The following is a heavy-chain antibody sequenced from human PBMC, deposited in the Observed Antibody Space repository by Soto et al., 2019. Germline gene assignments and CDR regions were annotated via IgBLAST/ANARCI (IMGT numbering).Heavy chain of an antibody. Sequence: QVQLVESGGGVVQPGRSLRLSCAASGFTFSSYGMHWVRQAPGKGLEWVAVISYDGSNKYYADSVKGRFTISRDNSKSTLDVQMNSLRAEDTAMYYCAKDKGYCTGGSCFTIDYWGQGTLVTVSS. CDR1: GFTFSSYG. D-gene: IGHD2-15*01. V-gene: IGHV3-30*18. J-gene: IGHJ4*02. CDR3: AKDKGYCTGGSCFTIDY. CDR2: ISYDGSNK.